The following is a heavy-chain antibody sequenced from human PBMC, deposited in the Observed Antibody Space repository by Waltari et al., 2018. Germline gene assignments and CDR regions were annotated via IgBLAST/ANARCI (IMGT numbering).Heavy chain of an antibody. D-gene: IGHD3-3*01. CDR3: ARGHAPVVFGVVTDL. Sequence: QVQLQESGPGLVKPSETLSLTCTVSGGSISTYYWSWIRQPPGKGLDWIGYVYYTGSTYYNPSLETRITIPADSSRSQVSLRLRSVIAADTAVYFCARGHAPVVFGVVTDLWGQGTLVTVSS. CDR1: GGSISTYY. CDR2: VYYTGST. J-gene: IGHJ5*02. V-gene: IGHV4-59*01.